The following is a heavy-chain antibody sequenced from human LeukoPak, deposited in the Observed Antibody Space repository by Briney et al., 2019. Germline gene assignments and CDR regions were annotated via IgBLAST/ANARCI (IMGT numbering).Heavy chain of an antibody. V-gene: IGHV3-23*01. CDR2: ISCSGGST. D-gene: IGHD6-13*01. CDR1: GFTFSSYA. Sequence: GGSLRLSCAASGFTFSSYAMSWVRQAPGKGLEWVSAISCSGGSTYYADSVKGRFTISRDNSKNTLYLQMNSLRAEDTAVYYCAKATYSSSWSAFHDAFDIWGQGTMVTVSS. CDR3: AKATYSSSWSAFHDAFDI. J-gene: IGHJ3*02.